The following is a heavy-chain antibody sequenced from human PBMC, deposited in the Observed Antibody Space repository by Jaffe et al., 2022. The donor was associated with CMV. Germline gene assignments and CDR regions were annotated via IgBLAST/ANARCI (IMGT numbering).Heavy chain of an antibody. CDR1: GFTFSSYA. D-gene: IGHD6-13*01. V-gene: IGHV3-64D*06. CDR2: ISSNGGST. Sequence: EVQLVESGGGLVQPGGSLRLSCSASGFTFSSYAMHWVRQAPGKGLEYVSAISSNGGSTYYADSVKGRFTISRDNSKNTLYLQMSSLRAEDTAVYYCVKDQEPPSIAAAVYFDYWGQGTLVTVSS. J-gene: IGHJ4*02. CDR3: VKDQEPPSIAAAVYFDY.